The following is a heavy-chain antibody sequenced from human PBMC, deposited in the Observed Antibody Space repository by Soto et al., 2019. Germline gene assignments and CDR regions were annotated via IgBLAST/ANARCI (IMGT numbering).Heavy chain of an antibody. CDR1: GASIRDDY. V-gene: IGHV4-59*01. CDR2: IYHSGYT. CDR3: ARERSLFGVVTFDF. D-gene: IGHD3-3*01. Sequence: SETLSLTCSVSGASIRDDYWTWIRQSPGKGLEWIGAIYHSGYTKYNPSFESRVATSMDMSKNQFPLSLTSVTAADTAVYYCARERSLFGVVTFDFWGQGTMVTVSS. J-gene: IGHJ4*01.